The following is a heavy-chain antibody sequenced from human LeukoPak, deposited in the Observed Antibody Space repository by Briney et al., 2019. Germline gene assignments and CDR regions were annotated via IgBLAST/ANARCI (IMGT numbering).Heavy chain of an antibody. V-gene: IGHV3-23*01. Sequence: PGGSLRLSCAASGFAFNTYSMNWVRQAPGKGLEWVSYVSATGYTTSYADSVKGRFTISRDNAKNTVFLQMDSLRADDTAVYYCAKGGPKLTRGFDPWGQGTLVTVSS. J-gene: IGHJ5*02. CDR2: VSATGYTT. CDR1: GFAFNTYS. D-gene: IGHD1-14*01. CDR3: AKGGPKLTRGFDP.